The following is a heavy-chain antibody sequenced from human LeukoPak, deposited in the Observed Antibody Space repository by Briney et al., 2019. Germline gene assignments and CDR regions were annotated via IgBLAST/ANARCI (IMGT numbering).Heavy chain of an antibody. CDR1: GYTFTSYY. D-gene: IGHD1-26*01. Sequence: ASVKVSCKASGYTFTSYYLHWVRQAPGQGLEWMGVINPSGGDTTYAQKFQGRVTMSRDTSTNTVYMDLSSLRSEDSALYYCARDREVGATQRCFDYWGQGTLVTVSS. CDR3: ARDREVGATQRCFDY. V-gene: IGHV1-46*01. CDR2: INPSGGDT. J-gene: IGHJ4*02.